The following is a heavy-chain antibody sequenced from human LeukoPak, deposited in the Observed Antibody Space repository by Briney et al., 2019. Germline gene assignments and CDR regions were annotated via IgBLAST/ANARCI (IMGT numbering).Heavy chain of an antibody. J-gene: IGHJ4*02. CDR3: ARQVRYTYDAKDAYYFYN. V-gene: IGHV4-4*09. D-gene: IGHD5-18*01. CDR2: IYTVGTT. CDR1: GGSFTYSY. Sequence: PSETLSLTCTVSGGSFTYSYWSWFRQPPGKGLEWIGYIYTVGTTNYNPSLTSPATISVDTSQNQFSLRLTSVTAADTPVYYCARQVRYTYDAKDAYYFYNTGPGNPFTVSS.